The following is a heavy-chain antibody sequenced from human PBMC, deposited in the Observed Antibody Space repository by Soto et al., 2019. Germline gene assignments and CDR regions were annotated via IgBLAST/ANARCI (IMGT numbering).Heavy chain of an antibody. D-gene: IGHD5-12*01. J-gene: IGHJ4*02. CDR2: IFPTGAT. CDR1: GGSVSSGSYY. CDR3: ARQPVAPGLRYFDS. V-gene: IGHV4-61*01. Sequence: SETLSLTCTVSGGSVSSGSYYWSWIRQTPGKGLEWIGYIFPTGATEYTPSLKSRITMSVDTSKSQFSLKVTTVTAADTAVYYCARQPVAPGLRYFDSWGQGTLVTVS.